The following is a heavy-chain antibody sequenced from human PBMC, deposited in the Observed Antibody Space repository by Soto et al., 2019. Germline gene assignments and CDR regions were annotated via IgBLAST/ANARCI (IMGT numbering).Heavy chain of an antibody. CDR2: IYHSGST. CDR1: GGSTSSSNW. V-gene: IGHV4-4*02. D-gene: IGHD4-4*01. J-gene: IGHJ6*02. CDR3: ANSDYSSGYYYGMDV. Sequence: SETLSLTCAVSGGSTSSSNWWSWVRQPPGKGLEWIGEIYHSGSTNYNPSLKSRVTISVDKSKNQFSLKLSSVTAADTAVYYCANSDYSSGYYYGMDVWGQGTTVTVSS.